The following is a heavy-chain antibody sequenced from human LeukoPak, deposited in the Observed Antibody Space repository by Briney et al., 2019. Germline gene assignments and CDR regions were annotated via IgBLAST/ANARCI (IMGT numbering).Heavy chain of an antibody. CDR1: GGSLSNYY. Sequence: SETLSLTCTVSGGSLSNYYWSGIRQPAGKGLEWIGRIYTSGSTNYNPSLKSRVTMSVDTSKNQFSLKLSSVTAADTAVYYWARTQRFVVDYCGQGTLVTVSS. CDR3: ARTQRFVVDY. CDR2: IYTSGST. J-gene: IGHJ4*02. V-gene: IGHV4-4*07. D-gene: IGHD2-15*01.